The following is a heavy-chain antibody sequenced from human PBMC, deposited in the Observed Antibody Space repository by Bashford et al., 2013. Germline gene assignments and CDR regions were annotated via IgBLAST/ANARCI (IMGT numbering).Heavy chain of an antibody. CDR1: GGSISSAGYY. CDR2: IYTSGST. Sequence: SETLSLTCTVSGGSISSAGYYWSWIRQPAGKELEWIGRIYTSGSTNYNPSFKSRVTISVDTSKNQFSLKLSSVTAADTAVYYCARYSSSWYYFDYWGQGTLVTVSS. D-gene: IGHD6-13*01. V-gene: IGHV4-61*02. J-gene: IGHJ4*02. CDR3: ARYSSSWYYFDY.